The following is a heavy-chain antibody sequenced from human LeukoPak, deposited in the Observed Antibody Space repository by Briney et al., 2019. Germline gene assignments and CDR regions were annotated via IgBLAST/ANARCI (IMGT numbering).Heavy chain of an antibody. V-gene: IGHV4-39*07. CDR2: YYYSGST. CDR1: GGSISSSSYY. J-gene: IGHJ4*02. CDR3: ARAPTVLVGYCSSSSCQADY. Sequence: PSETLSLTCTVSGGSISSSSYYWGWIRQPPGHGLEWIGRYYYSGSTYYNPSVKTRRTISVDTSKNQFSLKLSSVTAADTAVHYCARAPTVLVGYCSSSSCQADYWGQGTLVTVSS. D-gene: IGHD2-2*01.